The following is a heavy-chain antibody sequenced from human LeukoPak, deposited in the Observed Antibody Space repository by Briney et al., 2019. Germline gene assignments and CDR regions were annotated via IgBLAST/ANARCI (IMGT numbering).Heavy chain of an antibody. CDR3: AREGGGSAFDI. D-gene: IGHD3-16*01. Sequence: GGSLRLPCAASGFTFSSYDMHWVRQATGKGLEWVSAIGTAGDPYYPGSVKGRFTISRENAKNPLYLQMNSLRAGDTAVYYCAREGGGSAFDIWGQGTMVTVSS. CDR1: GFTFSSYD. CDR2: IGTAGDP. J-gene: IGHJ3*02. V-gene: IGHV3-13*05.